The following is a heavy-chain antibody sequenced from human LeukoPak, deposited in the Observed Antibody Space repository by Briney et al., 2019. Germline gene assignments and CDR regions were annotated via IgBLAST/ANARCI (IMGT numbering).Heavy chain of an antibody. CDR2: ISYDGSNK. Sequence: PGGSLRLSCAASGFTFSSYGMHWVRQAPGKGLEWVAVISYDGSNKYYADSVKGRFTISRDNSKNTLYLQMNSLRAEDTAVYYCATLTRATTTNHTFDYWGQGTLVTVSS. CDR3: ATLTRATTTNHTFDY. CDR1: GFTFSSYG. J-gene: IGHJ4*02. D-gene: IGHD4-17*01. V-gene: IGHV3-30*03.